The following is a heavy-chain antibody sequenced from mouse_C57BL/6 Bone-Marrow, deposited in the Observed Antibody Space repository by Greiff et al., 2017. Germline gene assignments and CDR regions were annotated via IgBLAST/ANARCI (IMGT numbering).Heavy chain of an antibody. CDR3: ARDYDGSRSREDYFDY. CDR1: GYTFTSYW. V-gene: IGHV1-53*01. J-gene: IGHJ2*01. CDR2: INPSNGGT. D-gene: IGHD1-1*01. Sequence: QVQLQQPGTELVKPGASVKLSCKASGYTFTSYWMHWVKQRPGQGLEWIGNINPSNGGTTYNEKFKSKATLPVDKSSSTAYMQLSSLTSEDSAVYYCARDYDGSRSREDYFDYWGQGTTLTVSS.